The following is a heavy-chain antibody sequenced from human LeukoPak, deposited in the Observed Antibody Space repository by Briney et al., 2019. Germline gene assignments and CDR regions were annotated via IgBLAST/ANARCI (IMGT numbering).Heavy chain of an antibody. CDR3: SREGPTLTFGQASNSLDH. V-gene: IGHV1-24*01. Sequence: GAGVRDSCKVSGYTLIELFMHGVRPAPGRGRAWMGGFDPEDGETIYAQKFQGRGSITTATSETTAYMELRSLKSDDTAGYFCSREGPTLTFGQASNSLDHWGQGTLVTVSS. J-gene: IGHJ4*02. D-gene: IGHD2/OR15-2a*01. CDR2: FDPEDGET. CDR1: GYTLIELF.